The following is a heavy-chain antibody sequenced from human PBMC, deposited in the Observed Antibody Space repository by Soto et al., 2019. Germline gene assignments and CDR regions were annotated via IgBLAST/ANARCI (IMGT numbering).Heavy chain of an antibody. V-gene: IGHV1-69*08. CDR2: IIPLHNTS. CDR3: ASWSAWGNLYYHNMDF. D-gene: IGHD7-27*01. Sequence: SVKVSCKVSGGAFTNYSFIRVGHRPAQGLEWLGGIIPLHNTSNYSEKFVGRLSVTAAISTSTVYMHLSGLTSGDTATYYCASWSAWGNLYYHNMDFWGQGTMVTVSS. CDR1: GGAFTNYS. J-gene: IGHJ6*03.